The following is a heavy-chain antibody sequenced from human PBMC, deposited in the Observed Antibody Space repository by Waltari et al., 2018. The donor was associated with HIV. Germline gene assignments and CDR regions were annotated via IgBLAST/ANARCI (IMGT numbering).Heavy chain of an antibody. CDR3: ARGGHCSGISCYTGDYSYGLDV. J-gene: IGHJ6*02. D-gene: IGHD2-2*02. CDR1: GFTFSSYW. V-gene: IGHV3-74*01. CDR2: INTDGSHT. Sequence: EVQLVESGGGLVQPGGSLRLSCAASGFTFSSYWIHWVRQAPGKGLVWVSRINTDGSHTSYADSVKGRFTIARDNAKNTLYLQMNSLRAEDTAVYYCARGGHCSGISCYTGDYSYGLDVWGQGTTVTVSS.